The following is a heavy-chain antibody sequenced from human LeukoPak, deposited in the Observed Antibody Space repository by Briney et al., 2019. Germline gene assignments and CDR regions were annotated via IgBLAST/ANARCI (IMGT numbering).Heavy chain of an antibody. Sequence: GGSLRLSCAASGFTFSSYAMSWVRQAPGKGLEWVSLISWDGGSTYYADSVKGRFTISRDNSKNSLYLQMNSLRTEDTALYYCAKEGGSSQFDYWGQGTLVTVSS. CDR3: AKEGGSSQFDY. CDR1: GFTFSSYA. D-gene: IGHD1-26*01. J-gene: IGHJ4*02. CDR2: ISWDGGST. V-gene: IGHV3-43*01.